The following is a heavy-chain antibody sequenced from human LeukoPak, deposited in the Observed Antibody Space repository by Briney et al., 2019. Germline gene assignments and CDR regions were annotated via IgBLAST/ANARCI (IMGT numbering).Heavy chain of an antibody. CDR3: ARQIAAAGKAGFDY. D-gene: IGHD6-13*01. J-gene: IGHJ4*02. CDR2: IYTTGST. Sequence: SETLSLTCTVSGGSISSHYWTWIRQPAGKGLEWIGRIYTTGSTNYNPSLNSRVTMSVDMSKNQFSLKLSSVTAADTAVYYCARQIAAAGKAGFDYWGQGTLVTVSS. CDR1: GGSISSHY. V-gene: IGHV4-4*07.